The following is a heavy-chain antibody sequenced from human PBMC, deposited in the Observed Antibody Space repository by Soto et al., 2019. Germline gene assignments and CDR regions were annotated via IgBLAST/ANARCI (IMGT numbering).Heavy chain of an antibody. Sequence: SVKVSCKASGYTFTGYYMHWVRQAPGQGLEWMGWINPNSGGTNYAQKFQGRVTMTRDTSISTAYVELSRLRSDDTAVYYCARTVICRLIVPSFDYWRHGALVTTSS. J-gene: IGHJ5*01. CDR3: ARTVICRLIVPSFDY. D-gene: IGHD4-17*01. CDR1: GYTFTGYY. CDR2: INPNSGGT. V-gene: IGHV1-2*02.